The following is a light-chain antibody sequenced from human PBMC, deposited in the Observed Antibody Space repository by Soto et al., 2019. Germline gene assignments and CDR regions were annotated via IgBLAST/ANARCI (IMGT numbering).Light chain of an antibody. V-gene: IGKV3-15*01. CDR3: QQYNNWIT. CDR2: AAS. Sequence: EIVLTQSPGTLSLSPGERATLSCRASQSVSSTYLAWYQQKPGQAPRLLIYAASNRATGVPARFSGSWSGTEFTLTISSLQSEDFAVYYCQQYNNWITFGQGTRLENK. J-gene: IGKJ5*01. CDR1: QSVSSTY.